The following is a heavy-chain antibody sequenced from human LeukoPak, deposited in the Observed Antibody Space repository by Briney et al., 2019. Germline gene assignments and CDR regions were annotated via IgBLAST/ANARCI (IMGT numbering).Heavy chain of an antibody. CDR1: GFTFSTYW. D-gene: IGHD2/OR15-2a*01. Sequence: LSGGSLRLSCVASGFTFSTYWMHWVRQAPGKGLEWVSRLDRDGTTTSYADSVYGRFTISRDNAKSTLYLQMRSLRAEDTAVYYCVRDTENIGYDAFEFWGHGTLVTVSS. V-gene: IGHV3-74*01. CDR3: VRDTENIGYDAFEF. J-gene: IGHJ5*01. CDR2: LDRDGTTT.